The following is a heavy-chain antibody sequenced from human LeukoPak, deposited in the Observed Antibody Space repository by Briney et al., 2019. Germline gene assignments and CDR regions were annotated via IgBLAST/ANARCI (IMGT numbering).Heavy chain of an antibody. CDR3: AKGGWVPELYYYDSSVPGDY. CDR1: GFTFSSYA. V-gene: IGHV3-23*01. Sequence: PGGSLRLSCAASGFTFSSYAMSWVRQAPGKGLEWVSTITSSGGRTYYADSVKGRFTISRDNSKNTLYLQMNSLRAEDTAVYYCAKGGWVPELYYYDSSVPGDYWGQGTLVTVSS. CDR2: ITSSGGRT. J-gene: IGHJ4*02. D-gene: IGHD3-22*01.